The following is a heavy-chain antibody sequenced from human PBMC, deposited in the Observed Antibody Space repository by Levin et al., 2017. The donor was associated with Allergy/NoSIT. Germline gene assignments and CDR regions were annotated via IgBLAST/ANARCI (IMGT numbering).Heavy chain of an antibody. CDR3: ARDPPGIAVAGGLEGIDY. D-gene: IGHD6-19*01. Sequence: SETLSLTCTVSGGSISSSSYYWGWIRQPPGKGLEWIGSIYYSGSTYYNPSLKSRVTISVDTSKNQFSLKLSSVTAADTAVYYCARDPPGIAVAGGLEGIDYWGQGTLVTVSS. V-gene: IGHV4-39*07. CDR2: IYYSGST. CDR1: GGSISSSSYY. J-gene: IGHJ4*02.